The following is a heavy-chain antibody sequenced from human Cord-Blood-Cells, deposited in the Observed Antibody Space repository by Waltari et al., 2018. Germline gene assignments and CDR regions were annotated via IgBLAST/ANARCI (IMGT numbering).Heavy chain of an antibody. J-gene: IGHJ6*02. V-gene: IGHV4-34*01. Sequence: QVQLQQWGAGLLKPSETLSLTCAVYGGSFSGYYWSWIRQPPGKGLEWIGEINHSGSTNYNPSLKSRVTISVDTSKNQFSLKLSSVTAADTAVYYCAREDWNYYYYYGMDVWGQGTTVTVSS. CDR1: GGSFSGYY. CDR3: AREDWNYYYYYGMDV. CDR2: INHSGST. D-gene: IGHD1-1*01.